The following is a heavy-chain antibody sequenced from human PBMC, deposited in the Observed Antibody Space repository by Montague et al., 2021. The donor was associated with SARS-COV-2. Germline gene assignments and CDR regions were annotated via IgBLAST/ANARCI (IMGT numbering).Heavy chain of an antibody. V-gene: IGHV4-39*01. Sequence: SETLSLTCTVSGGSISSSSYYWGWIRQPPGKGLEWIGSIYYSGSTYYNPSLKSRVTISVDTSKNQFSLKLSSVTAADTAVYYCAMRGGALDAFDIWGQGTMVTVSS. CDR1: GGSISSSSYY. J-gene: IGHJ3*02. D-gene: IGHD4-17*01. CDR3: AMRGGALDAFDI. CDR2: IYYSGST.